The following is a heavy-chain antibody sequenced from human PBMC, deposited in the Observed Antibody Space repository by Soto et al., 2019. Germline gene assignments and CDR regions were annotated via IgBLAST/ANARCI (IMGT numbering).Heavy chain of an antibody. CDR1: GYTFTSYG. V-gene: IGHV1-18*01. Sequence: GASVKVSCKASGYTFTSYGISWVRQAPGQGLEWMGWISAYNGNTNYAQKLQGRVTMTTDTSTSTAYMELRSLGSDDTAVYYCARVVSALIVVVPAAMSRNWFDPWGQGTLVTVSS. CDR3: ARVVSALIVVVPAAMSRNWFDP. CDR2: ISAYNGNT. D-gene: IGHD2-2*01. J-gene: IGHJ5*02.